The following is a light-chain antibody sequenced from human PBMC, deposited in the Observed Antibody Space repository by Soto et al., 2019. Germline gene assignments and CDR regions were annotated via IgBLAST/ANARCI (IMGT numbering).Light chain of an antibody. CDR2: STN. Sequence: QAVVTQEPSFSVSPGGTVTLTCALSSGSVSPSYYPSWYQQTPGQAPRTRIHSTNTRSSGVPDRFSGSILGNKAALTITGAQADDESDYYCVLYMGSGISLFGGGTKLTVL. V-gene: IGLV8-61*01. CDR3: VLYMGSGISL. CDR1: SGSVSPSYY. J-gene: IGLJ3*02.